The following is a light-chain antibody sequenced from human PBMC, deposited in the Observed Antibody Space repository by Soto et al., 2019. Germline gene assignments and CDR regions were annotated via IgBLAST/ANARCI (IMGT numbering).Light chain of an antibody. CDR3: QQYRSWPRT. CDR2: GAS. CDR1: QLVSSS. V-gene: IGKV3-15*01. Sequence: EIVMTQSPATLSVSPGERATLSCRASQLVSSSLLAWYQQKPGQAPRLLIYGASTRATDMPGTFSGRGSGTEFTLTITSLRPEDFGVYYCQQYRSWPRTFGQGTKVDIK. J-gene: IGKJ1*01.